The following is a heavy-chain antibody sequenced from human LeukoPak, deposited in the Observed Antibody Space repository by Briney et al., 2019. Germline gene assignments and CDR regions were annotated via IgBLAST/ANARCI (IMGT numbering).Heavy chain of an antibody. CDR1: GGSISSYY. V-gene: IGHV4-59*01. J-gene: IGHJ4*02. D-gene: IGHD3-22*01. CDR3: ARGGYYYDSQPPAY. CDR2: IYYSGST. Sequence: SETLSLTCIVSGGSISSYYWSWIRQPPGEGLEWIGNIYYSGSTNYNSSLKSRVTLSVDTSKNQFSLKLNSVTAADTAVYYCARGGYYYDSQPPAYWGQGTLVTVSS.